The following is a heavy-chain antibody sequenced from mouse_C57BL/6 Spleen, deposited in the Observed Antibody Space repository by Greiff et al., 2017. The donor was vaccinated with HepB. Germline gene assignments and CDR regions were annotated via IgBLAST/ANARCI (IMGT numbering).Heavy chain of an antibody. CDR2: ISYDGSN. J-gene: IGHJ4*01. V-gene: IGHV3-6*01. Sequence: EVHLVESGPGLVKPSQSLSLTCSVTGYSITSGYYWNWIRQFPGNKLEWMGYISYDGSNNYNPSLKNRISITRDKSKNQFFLKLNSVTTEDTATYYCARDNDYGYYYAMDYWGQGTSVTVSS. D-gene: IGHD2-4*01. CDR1: GYSITSGYY. CDR3: ARDNDYGYYYAMDY.